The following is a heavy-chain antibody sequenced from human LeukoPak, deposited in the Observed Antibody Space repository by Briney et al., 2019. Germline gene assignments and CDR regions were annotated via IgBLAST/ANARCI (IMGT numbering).Heavy chain of an antibody. Sequence: SVKVSCKASGGTFSSYAISWVRQAPGQGLEWMGGIVPILGTASYAQKFQGRVTITADESTSTAFMELSSLRADDTAVYYCASNVWLRGGDYWYFDLWGRGTLVTASS. V-gene: IGHV1-69*01. CDR1: GGTFSSYA. CDR3: ASNVWLRGGDYWYFDL. CDR2: IVPILGTA. D-gene: IGHD5-18*01. J-gene: IGHJ2*01.